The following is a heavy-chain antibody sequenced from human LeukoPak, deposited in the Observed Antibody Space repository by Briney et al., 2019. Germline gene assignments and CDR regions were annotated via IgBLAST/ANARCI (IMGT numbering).Heavy chain of an antibody. D-gene: IGHD6-19*01. CDR3: ASSSGWYHRDAFDI. J-gene: IGHJ3*02. V-gene: IGHV1-2*06. CDR1: GGTFSSYA. CDR2: INPNSGGT. Sequence: ASVKVSCKASGGTFSSYAISWVRQAPGQGLEWMGRINPNSGGTNYAQKFQGRVTMTRDTSISTAYMELSRLRSDDTAVYYCASSSGWYHRDAFDIWGQGTMVTVSS.